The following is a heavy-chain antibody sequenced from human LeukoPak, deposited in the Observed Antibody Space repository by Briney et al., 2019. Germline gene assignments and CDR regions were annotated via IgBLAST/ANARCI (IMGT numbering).Heavy chain of an antibody. CDR2: ISSSSSYI. CDR1: GFTFSSYS. V-gene: IGHV3-21*01. Sequence: HPGGSLRLSCAASGFTFSSYSMNWVRQAPGKGLEWVSSISSSSSYIYYADSVKGRFTISRDNAKNSLYLQMNSLRAEDTAVYYCARGGELGDDFDYWGQGTVVTVSS. CDR3: ARGGELGDDFDY. D-gene: IGHD7-27*01. J-gene: IGHJ4*02.